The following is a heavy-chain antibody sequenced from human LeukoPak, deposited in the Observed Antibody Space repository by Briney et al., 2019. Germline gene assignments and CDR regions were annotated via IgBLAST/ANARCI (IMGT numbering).Heavy chain of an antibody. CDR1: GFTFSSYG. CDR2: TSGSGGST. CDR3: ARERRGYTGSNSFFDN. V-gene: IGHV3-23*01. Sequence: GGSLRLSCAASGFTFSSYGMSWVRQAPGKGLEWVSTTSGSGGSTYYADSVKGRFTISRDNSKNTLYLQMNSLRAEDTAVYYCARERRGYTGSNSFFDNWGQGTLVTVSS. J-gene: IGHJ4*02. D-gene: IGHD5-12*01.